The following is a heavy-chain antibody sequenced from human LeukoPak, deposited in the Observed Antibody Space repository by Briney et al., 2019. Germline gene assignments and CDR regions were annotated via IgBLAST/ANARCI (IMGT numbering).Heavy chain of an antibody. J-gene: IGHJ4*02. V-gene: IGHV4-34*01. Sequence: SETLSLTCAVYGGSFSGYYWSWIRQPPGKGLEWIGEINHSGSTNYNPSLKSRVTISADTSKNQFSLKLSSVTAADTAVYYCARGARIVAFWGQGTLVTVSS. CDR3: ARGARIVAF. D-gene: IGHD1-26*01. CDR2: INHSGST. CDR1: GGSFSGYY.